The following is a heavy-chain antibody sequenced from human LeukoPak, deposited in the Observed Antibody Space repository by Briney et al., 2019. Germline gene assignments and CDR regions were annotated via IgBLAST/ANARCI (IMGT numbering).Heavy chain of an antibody. CDR1: GGSISSSSYY. CDR3: ARYYGSGNQGAFDI. CDR2: IYYSGST. J-gene: IGHJ3*02. Sequence: SETLSLTCTVSGGSISSSSYYWGWIRQPPGKGLEWIGYIYYSGSTNYNPSLKSRVTISVDTSKNQFSLKLSSVTAADTAVYYCARYYGSGNQGAFDIWGQGTMVTVSS. D-gene: IGHD3-10*01. V-gene: IGHV4-61*05.